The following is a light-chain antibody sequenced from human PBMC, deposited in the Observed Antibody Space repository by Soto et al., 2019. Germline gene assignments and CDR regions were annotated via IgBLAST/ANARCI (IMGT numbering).Light chain of an antibody. CDR2: DVS. CDR3: CSYAGSSFYV. J-gene: IGLJ1*01. CDR1: SSDVGGYNY. V-gene: IGLV2-11*01. Sequence: LTQSRSVSGAPGQSVTISCTGTSSDVGGYNYVSWYQQHPGKAPKLMIYDVSKRPSGVPDRFSGSKSGNTASLTISGLQAEDEADYSCCSYAGSSFYVFGTGTKVTVL.